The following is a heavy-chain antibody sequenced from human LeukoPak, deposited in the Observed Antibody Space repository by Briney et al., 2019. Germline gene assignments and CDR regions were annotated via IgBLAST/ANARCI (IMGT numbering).Heavy chain of an antibody. CDR3: ARQTYGGNSGFDY. CDR1: GGSISSHY. CDR2: IFTSGST. Sequence: PSETLSLTCIVSGGSISSHYWSWIRQPAGKGLEYIGRIFTSGSTNYNPSLKSRVTMSVDTSNNQFSLKLSSVTAADTAVYYCARQTYGGNSGFDYWGQGTLVTVSS. J-gene: IGHJ4*02. V-gene: IGHV4-4*07. D-gene: IGHD4-23*01.